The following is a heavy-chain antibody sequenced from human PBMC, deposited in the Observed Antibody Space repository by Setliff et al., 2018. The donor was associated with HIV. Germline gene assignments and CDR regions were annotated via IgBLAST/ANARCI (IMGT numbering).Heavy chain of an antibody. J-gene: IGHJ4*02. V-gene: IGHV4-39*01. Sequence: SETLSLTCNVAGGSISSSSYFWGWIRQPPGKGLEWIVSFHYSGSTSYNPSLRSRVTISVDTSKNQFSLKLSSVTAADTAVYYCARTDSSGYAADYWGQGALVTVSS. CDR1: GGSISSSSYF. CDR3: ARTDSSGYAADY. CDR2: FHYSGST. D-gene: IGHD3-22*01.